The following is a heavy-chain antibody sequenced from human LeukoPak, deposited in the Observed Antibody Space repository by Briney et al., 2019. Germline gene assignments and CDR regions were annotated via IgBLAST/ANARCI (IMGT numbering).Heavy chain of an antibody. D-gene: IGHD4-17*01. J-gene: IGHJ4*02. CDR3: ARDRGSTVTTVGY. CDR1: GFRFSDYY. V-gene: IGHV3-11*04. Sequence: GGSLRLSCVTSGFRFSDYYMMWIRQAPGKGPEWVAHISSSAATTLYADSVKGRFTVSRDNAKNSLYLEMTSLRAEDTTVYYCARDRGSTVTTVGYWGQGTLVTVSS. CDR2: ISSSAATT.